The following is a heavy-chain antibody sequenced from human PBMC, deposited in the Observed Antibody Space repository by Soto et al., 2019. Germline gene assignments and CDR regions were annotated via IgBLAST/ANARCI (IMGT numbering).Heavy chain of an antibody. J-gene: IGHJ6*02. Sequence: SETLSLTFAVSGGSISSSNWWSWVRQPPGNGLEWIWEVYHSGSTNYNQSLKSRVTISVHKSKNQFSLKLSSVTAADTAVYYCARFWVELRGYYGMYXWGQGTTVTVS. V-gene: IGHV4-4*02. CDR3: ARFWVELRGYYGMYX. D-gene: IGHD1-7*01. CDR1: GGSISSSNW. CDR2: VYHSGST.